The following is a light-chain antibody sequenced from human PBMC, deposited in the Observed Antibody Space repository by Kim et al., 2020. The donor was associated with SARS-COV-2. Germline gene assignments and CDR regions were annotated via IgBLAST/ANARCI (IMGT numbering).Light chain of an antibody. Sequence: SGDIEERVTTTCRARESISSYLNWYRQKRGKASKPLIYAAASLQSGTPSRFSGSGSGTAFTLTISSLQPEDFATYYCQQCYSTPYSFGQGTKLEIK. CDR2: AAA. V-gene: IGKV1-39*01. CDR3: QQCYSTPYS. J-gene: IGKJ2*03. CDR1: ESISSY.